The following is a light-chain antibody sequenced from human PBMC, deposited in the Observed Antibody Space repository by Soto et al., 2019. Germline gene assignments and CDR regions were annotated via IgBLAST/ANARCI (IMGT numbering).Light chain of an antibody. V-gene: IGLV1-47*01. CDR3: AAWDATLSEIL. Sequence: QSALTQPPSVSGTPGQRVTISCSGSSSNIGSNYVYWYQQLPGAAPKLLIYETYRRPSGVPDRFSGSKPGASASLAISGLRSDDEANYYCAAWDATLSEILFGGGTKLTVL. CDR1: SSNIGSNY. CDR2: ETY. J-gene: IGLJ2*01.